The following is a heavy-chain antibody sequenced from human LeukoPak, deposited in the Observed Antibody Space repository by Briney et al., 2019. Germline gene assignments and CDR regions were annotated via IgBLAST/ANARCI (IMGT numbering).Heavy chain of an antibody. D-gene: IGHD5-18*01. V-gene: IGHV4-59*08. CDR1: GGSISSYY. CDR3: ARVRGYSYGSYYYYYYGMDV. Sequence: SETLSLTCTVSGGSISSYYWSWIRQPPGKGLEWIGYIYYSGSTNYNPSLKSRVTISVDTSKNQFSLKLSSVTAADTAAYYCARVRGYSYGSYYYYYYGMDVWGRGTTVTVSS. CDR2: IYYSGST. J-gene: IGHJ6*02.